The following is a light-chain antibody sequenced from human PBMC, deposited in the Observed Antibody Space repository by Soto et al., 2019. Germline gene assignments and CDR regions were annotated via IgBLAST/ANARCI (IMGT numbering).Light chain of an antibody. CDR2: EVS. V-gene: IGLV2-14*01. CDR1: SADIGSHDY. Sequence: QSVLAQPASVSGSPGQSITISCTGSSADIGSHDYVSWYQQHPGKVPKLIIYEVSKRPSGASDRFSGSKSVNAAYLSISGLQPEDEADYYCNSYTTTSALVFGTGTKVTVL. J-gene: IGLJ1*01. CDR3: NSYTTTSALV.